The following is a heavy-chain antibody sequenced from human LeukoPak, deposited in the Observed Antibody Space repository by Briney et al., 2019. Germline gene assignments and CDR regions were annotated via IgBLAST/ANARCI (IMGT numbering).Heavy chain of an antibody. J-gene: IGHJ3*02. V-gene: IGHV3-74*01. CDR2: INTDGGST. D-gene: IGHD2/OR15-2a*01. CDR3: ARDKSTRRAFDI. CDR1: GFTFGSYW. Sequence: GGSLRLSCAASGFTFGSYWMHWVRQAPGKGLVWVSRINTDGGSTTYADSVKGRFTISRDNAKNTLYLQMNSLRAEDTAVYYCARDKSTRRAFDIWGQGTMVTVSS.